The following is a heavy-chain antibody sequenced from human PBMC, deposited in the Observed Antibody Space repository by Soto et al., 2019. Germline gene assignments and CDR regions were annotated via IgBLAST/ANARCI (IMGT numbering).Heavy chain of an antibody. V-gene: IGHV3-48*02. CDR3: AGEEAKWLQFSRVDS. J-gene: IGHJ4*02. CDR1: GFTLSSYS. Sequence: EVQLVESGGGLVQPGGSLRLSCAASGFTLSSYSMHWVRQAPGKGLEWVSYISSSGTTIYYADSVKGRFTVSRDTGKNSLYLQMNSLRDEASALYYCAGEEAKWLQFSRVDSWGQGTQVTVSS. D-gene: IGHD5-12*01. CDR2: ISSSGTTI.